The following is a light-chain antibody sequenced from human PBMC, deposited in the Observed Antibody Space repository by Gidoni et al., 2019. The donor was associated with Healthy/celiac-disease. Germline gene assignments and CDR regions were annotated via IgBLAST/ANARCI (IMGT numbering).Light chain of an antibody. V-gene: IGLV3-19*01. CDR3: NSRDSSGNHVV. CDR2: GKN. J-gene: IGLJ2*01. Sequence: SSELTQDPAVPVALGQTVRITCQGDSLRSYYASWYQQKPGQSPVLVIYGKNNRPSGIPDRFSGSRSGYTASLTITGTQAEDEADYYCNSRDSSGNHVVFGGGTKLTVL. CDR1: SLRSYY.